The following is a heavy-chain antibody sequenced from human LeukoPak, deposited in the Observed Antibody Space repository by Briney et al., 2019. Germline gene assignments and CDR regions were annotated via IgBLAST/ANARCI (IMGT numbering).Heavy chain of an antibody. V-gene: IGHV4-59*01. Sequence: SETLSLTCSASGGSFSGYYWSWIRQPPGKRLEWIGYIYSSGSTDYNPSLKSRVTMSVDTSKNQFSLVLSSVTAADTAIYYCARDSYGSGAYYGMDVWGQGTTVTVSS. CDR2: IYSSGST. CDR3: ARDSYGSGAYYGMDV. J-gene: IGHJ6*02. D-gene: IGHD3-10*01. CDR1: GGSFSGYY.